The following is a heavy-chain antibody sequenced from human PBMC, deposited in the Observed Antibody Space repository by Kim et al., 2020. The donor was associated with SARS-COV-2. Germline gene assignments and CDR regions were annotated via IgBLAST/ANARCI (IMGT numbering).Heavy chain of an antibody. CDR3: ARDRVNGMDV. V-gene: IGHV3-11*06. D-gene: IGHD6-13*01. J-gene: IGHJ6*02. CDR2: YR. Sequence: YRNYADSVKGPFTISRDNAKNSLYLQRNSLRAEDTAVYYCARDRVNGMDVWGQGTTVTVSS.